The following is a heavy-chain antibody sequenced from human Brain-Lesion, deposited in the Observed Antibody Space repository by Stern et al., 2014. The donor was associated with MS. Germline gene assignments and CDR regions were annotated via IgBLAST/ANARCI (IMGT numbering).Heavy chain of an antibody. CDR3: ATLDFVRPAAGRGWFDP. J-gene: IGHJ5*02. V-gene: IGHV3-9*01. CDR2: ITSDSGTI. Sequence: EVQLVESGGGLVQPGRSLRLSCAASGFIFADYAIHWVRQAPGKGLEWVSGITSDSGTIVDADSVKGRFTISRDNAKNSLYLQMNSLRVEDTAFYYGATLDFVRPAAGRGWFDPWGQGTLVTVSS. CDR1: GFIFADYA. D-gene: IGHD3-3*01.